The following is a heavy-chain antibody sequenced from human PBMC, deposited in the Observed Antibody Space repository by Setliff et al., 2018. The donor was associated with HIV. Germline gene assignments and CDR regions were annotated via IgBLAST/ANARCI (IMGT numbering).Heavy chain of an antibody. CDR2: INPNSGDT. J-gene: IGHJ4*02. CDR1: GYTFTGFY. CDR3: ARGPHCSSTSCFGGFDY. Sequence: ASVKVSCKASGYTFTGFYMHWVRQAPGQGLEWMGRINPNSGDTNYAQKFQGRVTMTRDTSISTAYMELSRLRSDDTAVYYCARGPHCSSTSCFGGFDYWGQGTLVTVSS. V-gene: IGHV1-2*06. D-gene: IGHD2-2*01.